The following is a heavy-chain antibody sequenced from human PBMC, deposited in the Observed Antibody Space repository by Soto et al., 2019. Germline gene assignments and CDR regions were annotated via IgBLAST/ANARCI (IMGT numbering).Heavy chain of an antibody. CDR3: ARDFDCSGGSCYPGPFDY. CDR1: GYTFTGYY. CDR2: INPNSGGT. Sequence: QVQLVQSGAEVKKPGASVKVSCKASGYTFTGYYMHWVRQAPGQGLEWMGWINPNSGGTNYAQKFQGRVTMTRDTSISTAYMELSRLRSDDTAVYYCARDFDCSGGSCYPGPFDYWGQGTLVTVSS. D-gene: IGHD2-15*01. V-gene: IGHV1-2*02. J-gene: IGHJ4*02.